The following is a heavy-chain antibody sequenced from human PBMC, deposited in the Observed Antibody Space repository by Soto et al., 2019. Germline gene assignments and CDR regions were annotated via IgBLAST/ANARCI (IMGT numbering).Heavy chain of an antibody. V-gene: IGHV3-23*01. CDR2: IGGSGGNT. Sequence: GGSLRLSCAASGFTFSSNGMPWVRQAPGKGLEWVSGIGGSGGNTNYADSVKGRFTISRDNSRNTLDLHMHSLRAEDTAVYYCAKDTTSWNYWGQGTLVTVSS. CDR1: GFTFSSNG. J-gene: IGHJ4*02. CDR3: AKDTTSWNY. D-gene: IGHD2-2*01.